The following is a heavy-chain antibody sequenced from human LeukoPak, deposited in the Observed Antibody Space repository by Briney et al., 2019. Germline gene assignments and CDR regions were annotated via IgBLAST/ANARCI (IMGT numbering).Heavy chain of an antibody. Sequence: GGSLRLSCAASGFTFSSYSMNWVRQAPGKGLEWVSSISSSSSYIYYADSVKGRFTISRDNAKNSLYLQMNSLRAEDTAVYYCAKWIKGTYSSGWYRGGDAFDIWGQGTMVTVSS. CDR3: AKWIKGTYSSGWYRGGDAFDI. CDR2: ISSSSSYI. V-gene: IGHV3-21*04. CDR1: GFTFSSYS. D-gene: IGHD6-19*01. J-gene: IGHJ3*02.